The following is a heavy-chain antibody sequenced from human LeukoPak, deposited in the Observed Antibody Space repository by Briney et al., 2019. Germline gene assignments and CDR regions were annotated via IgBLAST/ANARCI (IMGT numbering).Heavy chain of an antibody. Sequence: SETLSLTCTVSGGSVSDYYWSWIRQSPGKGLEWIGYIYYTGSTSYNPSLRSRVTMSADTSKNQFSLKLSSVTAADTAVYYCARSKDILTGYCFDYWGQGTLVTVSS. J-gene: IGHJ4*02. D-gene: IGHD3-9*01. CDR2: IYYTGST. V-gene: IGHV4-59*02. CDR1: GGSVSDYY. CDR3: ARSKDILTGYCFDY.